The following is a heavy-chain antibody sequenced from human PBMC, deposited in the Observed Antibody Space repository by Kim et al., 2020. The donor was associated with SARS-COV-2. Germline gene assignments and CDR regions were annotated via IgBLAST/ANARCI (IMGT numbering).Heavy chain of an antibody. V-gene: IGHV3-20*03. Sequence: TAYADSVKGRFTISRDDARNSLYLQMNSLRAEDTALYYCARDPMSLAFDIWGQGTMLTASS. CDR3: ARDPMSLAFDI. J-gene: IGHJ3*02. CDR2: T.